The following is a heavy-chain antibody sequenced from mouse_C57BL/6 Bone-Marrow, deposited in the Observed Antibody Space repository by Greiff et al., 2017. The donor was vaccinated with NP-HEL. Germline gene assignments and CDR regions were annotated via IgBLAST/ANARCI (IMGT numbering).Heavy chain of an antibody. J-gene: IGHJ4*01. Sequence: EVQLQQSGAELVRPGASVKLSCTVSGFNIKDDYMHWVKQRPEQGLAWIGWIDPENGDTEYASKFRGKATITADTSSNTAYLQLSSLTSEDTAVYYCTTGGSSPYAMDYWGQGTSVTVSS. CDR1: GFNIKDDY. D-gene: IGHD1-1*01. CDR2: IDPENGDT. V-gene: IGHV14-4*01. CDR3: TTGGSSPYAMDY.